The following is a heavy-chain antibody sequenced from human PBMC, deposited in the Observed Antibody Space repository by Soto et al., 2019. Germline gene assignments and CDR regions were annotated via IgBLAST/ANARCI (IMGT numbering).Heavy chain of an antibody. CDR3: ATVFGDGS. V-gene: IGHV3-7*03. D-gene: IGHD3-10*02. CDR1: GFSFSTNW. CDR2: IDEDGSNE. J-gene: IGHJ5*02. Sequence: EVQLVDSGGGLVQPGGSLRLSCVASGFSFSTNWIHWVRQAPGKGLEWVATIDEDGSNEYYVDSVKGRFTISGDKAMNSLYLQMNLLRAEDTAMYYCATVFGDGSWGQGALVTVSS.